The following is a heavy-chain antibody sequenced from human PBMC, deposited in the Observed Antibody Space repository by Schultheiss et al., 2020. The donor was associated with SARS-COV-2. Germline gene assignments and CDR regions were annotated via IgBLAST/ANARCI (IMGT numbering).Heavy chain of an antibody. J-gene: IGHJ4*02. CDR2: INPNSCGT. D-gene: IGHD2-15*01. CDR3: ARTPSHYFDY. Sequence: ASVKVSCKASGYTFTDYWLHWVRQAPGQGPEWMGWINPNSCGTNYAQKFQGRVTMTRDTSISTAYMELSRLRSDDTAVYYCARTPSHYFDYWGQGTLVTVSS. CDR1: GYTFTDYW. V-gene: IGHV1-2*02.